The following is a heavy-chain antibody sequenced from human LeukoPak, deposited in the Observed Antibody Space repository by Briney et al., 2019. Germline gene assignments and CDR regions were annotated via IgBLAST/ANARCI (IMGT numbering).Heavy chain of an antibody. Sequence: GGSLRLSCAASGFTFDDYGMSWVRQAPGKGLEWVSGINWNGGSTGYADSVKGRFTISGDNAKNSLYLQVNSLRAEDTALYYCARDLTDSSGYYYDASEIWGQGTMVTVSS. D-gene: IGHD3-22*01. J-gene: IGHJ3*02. V-gene: IGHV3-20*04. CDR3: ARDLTDSSGYYYDASEI. CDR2: INWNGGST. CDR1: GFTFDDYG.